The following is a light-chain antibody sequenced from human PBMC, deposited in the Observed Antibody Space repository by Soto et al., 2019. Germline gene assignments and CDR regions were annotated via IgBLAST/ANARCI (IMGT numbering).Light chain of an antibody. J-gene: IGLJ1*01. V-gene: IGLV2-14*01. Sequence: QSVLTQPASVSGSPGQSIAISCTGSSSDVGIYNYVSWYQQHPGKVPKLIIYEVSNRPSGVSNRFSGSKSGNTASLTISGPQAGAGADYYGSSYTTSSTRVFGTGTRVTVL. CDR1: SSDVGIYNY. CDR3: SSYTTSSTRV. CDR2: EVS.